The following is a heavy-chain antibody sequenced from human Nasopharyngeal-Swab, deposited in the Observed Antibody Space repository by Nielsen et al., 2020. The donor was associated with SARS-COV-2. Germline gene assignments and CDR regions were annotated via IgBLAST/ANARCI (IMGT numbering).Heavy chain of an antibody. CDR3: ARDVGGRDNY. CDR1: GFSLRTYW. V-gene: IGHV3-74*01. CDR2: IDNDGAIT. Sequence: ETLSLTCAASGFSLRTYWMHLVRQSPGKGLLWVSRIDNDGAITNYADSVKGRFTISRDNAKNTLYLQMNSLRADDTAVYYCARDVGGRDNYWGQGALVTVSS. D-gene: IGHD2-15*01. J-gene: IGHJ4*02.